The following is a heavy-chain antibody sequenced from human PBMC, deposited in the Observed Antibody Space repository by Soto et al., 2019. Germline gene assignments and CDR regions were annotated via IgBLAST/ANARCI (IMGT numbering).Heavy chain of an antibody. D-gene: IGHD4-17*01. Sequence: EVQLLESGGGLVQPGGSLRLCCAASGFTFSSYAMSWVRQAPGKGLEWVSAISGSGGSTYYADSVKGRFTISRDNSNNTLYLLMNSLSAEDTSVYYCTKDYGDWYWSFDLWGRGTLVTVSS. J-gene: IGHJ2*01. CDR3: TKDYGDWYWSFDL. V-gene: IGHV3-23*01. CDR2: ISGSGGST. CDR1: GFTFSSYA.